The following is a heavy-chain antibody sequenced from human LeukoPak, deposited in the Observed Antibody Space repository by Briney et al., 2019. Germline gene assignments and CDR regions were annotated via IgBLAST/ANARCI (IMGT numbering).Heavy chain of an antibody. CDR3: AREVSGYDM. CDR1: GDTFTCYY. D-gene: IGHD5-12*01. J-gene: IGHJ4*01. CDR2: INAKSGGT. V-gene: IGHV1-2*02. Sequence: GASVRVSCKTSGDTFTCYYMHWVRQAPGQGLEWMGWINAKSGGTNLAKKFQGRVTMTRATSISTAYMELSRLTSDDTAVYYWAREVSGYDMWGDETLVTV.